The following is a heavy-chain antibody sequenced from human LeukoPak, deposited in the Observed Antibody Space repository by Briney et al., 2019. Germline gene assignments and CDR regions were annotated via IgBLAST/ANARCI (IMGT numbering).Heavy chain of an antibody. Sequence: GAFLRLSCAASGFTFSNYAMNCVRQAPGKGLEWVSGISGSGDNTYYADSVKGRFTISRDNSKNTLYLQMNSLRAEDTAVYYCAKGGRGLKWFDPWGQGTLVTVSS. CDR2: ISGSGDNT. V-gene: IGHV3-23*01. CDR3: AKGGRGLKWFDP. D-gene: IGHD3-16*01. J-gene: IGHJ5*02. CDR1: GFTFSNYA.